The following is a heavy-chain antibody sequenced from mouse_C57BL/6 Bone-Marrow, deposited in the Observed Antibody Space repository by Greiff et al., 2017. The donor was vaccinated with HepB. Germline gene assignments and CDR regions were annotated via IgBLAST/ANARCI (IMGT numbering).Heavy chain of an antibody. Sequence: QVQLQQSGAELARPGASVKLSCKASGYTFTSYGISWVKQRTGQGLEWIGEIYPRSGNTYYTEKFKGKATLTADKSSSTAYMELRSLTSEDSAVYFCARWLLRFAYWGQGTLVTVSA. CDR2: IYPRSGNT. D-gene: IGHD2-3*01. V-gene: IGHV1-81*01. CDR3: ARWLLRFAY. CDR1: GYTFTSYG. J-gene: IGHJ3*01.